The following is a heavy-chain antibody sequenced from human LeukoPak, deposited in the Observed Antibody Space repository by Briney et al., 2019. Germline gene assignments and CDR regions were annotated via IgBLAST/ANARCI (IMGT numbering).Heavy chain of an antibody. CDR3: AKNAHYQGYSYGGIDY. Sequence: GGSLRLSCAASGFTFSSYAMSWVRQAPGKGLEWVSAISGSGGSTYYADSVKGRFTISRDNSKKTLYLQMHSLRAEDTAVYYCAKNAHYQGYSYGGIDYWGQGTLVTVSS. CDR2: ISGSGGST. D-gene: IGHD5-18*01. V-gene: IGHV3-23*01. J-gene: IGHJ4*02. CDR1: GFTFSSYA.